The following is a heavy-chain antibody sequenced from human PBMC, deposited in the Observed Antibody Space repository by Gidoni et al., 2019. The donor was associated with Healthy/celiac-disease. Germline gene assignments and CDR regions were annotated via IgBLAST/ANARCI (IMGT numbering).Heavy chain of an antibody. D-gene: IGHD2-15*01. CDR1: GFTFSRYD. V-gene: IGHV3-23*01. Sequence: EVQLLESGGGLVQPGGSLRLSCAASGFTFSRYDMSWVRQAPGKGLEWVSTISDSGGSTYYAHSVKGPFTISRDNSKNTLYLQMNSLRAEDTAVYYCAKATSDCGGGSCFYYYMDVWAKGTTVTVSS. CDR2: ISDSGGST. CDR3: AKATSDCGGGSCFYYYMDV. J-gene: IGHJ6*03.